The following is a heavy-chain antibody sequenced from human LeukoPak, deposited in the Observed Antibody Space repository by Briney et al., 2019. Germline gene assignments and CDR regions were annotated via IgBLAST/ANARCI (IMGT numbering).Heavy chain of an antibody. CDR1: GGSISSYY. CDR2: IYHSGST. J-gene: IGHJ4*02. V-gene: IGHV4-38-2*02. D-gene: IGHD5-12*01. CDR3: ARDRGYSGYDSAVY. Sequence: SETLSLTCTVSGGSISSYYWSWIRQPPGKGLEWIGSIYHSGSTYYNPSLKSRVTISVDTSKNQFSLKLSSVTAADTAVYYCARDRGYSGYDSAVYWGQGTLVTVSS.